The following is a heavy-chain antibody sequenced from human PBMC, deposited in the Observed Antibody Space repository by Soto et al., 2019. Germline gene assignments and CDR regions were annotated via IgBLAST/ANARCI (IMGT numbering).Heavy chain of an antibody. D-gene: IGHD5-12*01. Sequence: SVKVSCKASGATYSTSATSWLRQAPGQGLEWMGGINPILGTPDYAHKFQGRVTITADESTSTVYMELGSLRSEDTALYFCARGGVDVVATSAFDYWGQGTLVTVSS. J-gene: IGHJ4*02. CDR1: GATYSTSA. CDR2: INPILGTP. V-gene: IGHV1-69*13. CDR3: ARGGVDVVATSAFDY.